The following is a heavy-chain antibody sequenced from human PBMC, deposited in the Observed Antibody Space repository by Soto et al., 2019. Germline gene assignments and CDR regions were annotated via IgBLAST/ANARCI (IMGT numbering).Heavy chain of an antibody. D-gene: IGHD7-27*01. CDR2: IIPIFGTA. CDR3: ARGSGDRGGMVSTLNWFDP. V-gene: IGHV1-69*13. J-gene: IGHJ5*02. CDR1: GGTFSSYA. Sequence: VASVKVSCKASGGTFSSYAISWVRQAPGQGLEWMGGIIPIFGTANYAQKFQGRVTITADESTSTAYMELSSLRSEDTAVYYCARGSGDRGGMVSTLNWFDPWGQGTLVTVSS.